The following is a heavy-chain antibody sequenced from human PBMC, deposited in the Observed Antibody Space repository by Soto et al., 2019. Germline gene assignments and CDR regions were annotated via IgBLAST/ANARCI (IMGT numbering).Heavy chain of an antibody. CDR3: ARDFPRNPSSSWYLWPPYYYYGMDV. D-gene: IGHD6-13*01. CDR1: GFTFSSYA. CDR2: ISYDGSNK. J-gene: IGHJ6*02. Sequence: PGGSLRLSCAASGFTFSSYAMHWVRQAPGKGLEWVAVISYDGSNKYYADSVKGRFTISRDNSKNTLYLQMNSLRAEDTAVYYCARDFPRNPSSSWYLWPPYYYYGMDVWGQGTTVTVSS. V-gene: IGHV3-30-3*01.